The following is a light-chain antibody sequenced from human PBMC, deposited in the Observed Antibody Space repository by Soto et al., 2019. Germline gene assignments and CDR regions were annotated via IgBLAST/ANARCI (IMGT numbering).Light chain of an antibody. V-gene: IGKV1-5*01. J-gene: IGKJ1*01. CDR3: QQYDRYWT. CDR2: DAS. CDR1: QSINIW. Sequence: DIQMTQSPSTLSASEGDRVTISCRASQSINIWLAWYQQKPGKAPKLLIYDASTLGSGVPSRFSGSGSGTQFTLTISSLQPDDFATYYCQQYDRYWTFGQGTKVEIK.